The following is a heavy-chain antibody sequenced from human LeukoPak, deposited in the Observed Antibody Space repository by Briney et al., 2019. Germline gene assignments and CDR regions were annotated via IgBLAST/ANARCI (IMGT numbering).Heavy chain of an antibody. Sequence: SETLSLTCTVSGGSISSSSYYWGWIRQPPGRGLEWIASIYYGGSTYYNPSLKSRVTISVDTSKNQFSLKLSSVTAADTAVYYCARQANYYDSSGYYRIDYWGQGTLVTVSS. V-gene: IGHV4-39*01. D-gene: IGHD3-22*01. CDR1: GGSISSSSYY. J-gene: IGHJ4*02. CDR3: ARQANYYDSSGYYRIDY. CDR2: IYYGGST.